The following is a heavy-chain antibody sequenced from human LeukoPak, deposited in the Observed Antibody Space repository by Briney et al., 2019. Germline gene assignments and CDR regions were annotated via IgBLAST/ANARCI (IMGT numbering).Heavy chain of an antibody. CDR3: ARQRGRWDSFDY. J-gene: IGHJ4*02. V-gene: IGHV4-59*08. D-gene: IGHD1-26*01. CDR2: IYYSGST. Sequence: SQTLSLTCTVSGGSISSYYWSWIRQPPGKGLEWIGYIYYSGSTNYNPALKSRVTISVDTSKNQFALKLSSVTAADTAVYYCARQRGRWDSFDYWGQGTLVTVSS. CDR1: GGSISSYY.